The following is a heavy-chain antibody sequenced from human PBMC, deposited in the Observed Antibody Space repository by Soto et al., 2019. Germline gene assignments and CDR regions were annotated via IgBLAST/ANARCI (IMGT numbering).Heavy chain of an antibody. CDR1: GLPHSSFA. CDR2: IYGSGRGI. CDR3: AKDAVYNDGLWLMDH. Sequence: GGSLRLSCTASGLPHSSFAMMWVRQAPGKGLECVSGIYGSGRGIEYADSVKGRFTISRDNSKNTVYLQMTDLRADDTAVYYCAKDAVYNDGLWLMDHWGQGTQVTVSS. J-gene: IGHJ4*02. D-gene: IGHD2-21*01. V-gene: IGHV3-23*05.